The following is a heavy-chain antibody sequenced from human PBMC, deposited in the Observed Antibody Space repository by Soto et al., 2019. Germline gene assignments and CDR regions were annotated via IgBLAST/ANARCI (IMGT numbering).Heavy chain of an antibody. V-gene: IGHV1-3*01. CDR3: ATGGDWSKPFDS. CDR1: GYTVSNYA. CDR2: LNAGTGDT. J-gene: IGHJ4*02. Sequence: VASVKVSCTASGYTVSNYAIHWVRQVPGQSLEWMGWLNAGTGDTKYSQYFQGRVTITRDTPATTAYMGLSSLTYEDTAVYYCATGGDWSKPFDSWGQGTRVTVSS. D-gene: IGHD2-21*02.